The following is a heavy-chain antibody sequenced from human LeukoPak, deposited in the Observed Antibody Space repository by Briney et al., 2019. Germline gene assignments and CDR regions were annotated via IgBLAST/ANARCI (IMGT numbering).Heavy chain of an antibody. CDR2: INHSGST. CDR3: ARAHILRFFRPYGYYYMDV. Sequence: SETLSLTCAVYGGSFSGYYWSWIRQPPGKGLEWIGEINHSGSTNYNPSLKSRVTISVDTSKNQFSLKLSSVTAADTAVYYCARAHILRFFRPYGYYYMDVWGKGTTVTVSS. CDR1: GGSFSGYY. V-gene: IGHV4-34*01. D-gene: IGHD3-3*01. J-gene: IGHJ6*03.